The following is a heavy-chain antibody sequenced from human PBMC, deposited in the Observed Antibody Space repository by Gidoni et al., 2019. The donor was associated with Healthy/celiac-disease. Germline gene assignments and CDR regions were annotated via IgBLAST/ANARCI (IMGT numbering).Heavy chain of an antibody. V-gene: IGHV3-33*01. J-gene: IGHJ4*02. CDR1: GFTFSSYG. Sequence: PRVLPGGGVDKPGRSLRLSCAAAGFTFSSYGMHWVRQAPGKGLEWVAVIWYDGSNKYYADSVKGRFTISRDNSKNTLYLQMNSLRAEDTAVYYCARDGDQGAFDYWGQGTLVTVSS. CDR3: ARDGDQGAFDY. D-gene: IGHD7-27*01. CDR2: IWYDGSNK.